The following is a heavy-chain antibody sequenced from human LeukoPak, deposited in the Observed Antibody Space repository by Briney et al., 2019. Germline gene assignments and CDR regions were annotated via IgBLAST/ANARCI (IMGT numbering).Heavy chain of an antibody. V-gene: IGHV3-7*01. Sequence: QAGGSLRLSCAPSGFTFIIYWMSWVRQAQGEGRECVTNIKQDGSEKDYVDSVKGRFNISRDNAKNSLFLQMNSLRVEDTAVYYCARDLSGWELQEYWGQGTLVTVSS. CDR3: ARDLSGWELQEY. D-gene: IGHD1-26*01. J-gene: IGHJ4*02. CDR1: GFTFIIYW. CDR2: IKQDGSEK.